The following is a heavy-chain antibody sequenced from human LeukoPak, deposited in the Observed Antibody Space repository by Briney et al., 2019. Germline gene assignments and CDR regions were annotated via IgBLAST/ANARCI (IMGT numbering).Heavy chain of an antibody. CDR1: GYSISSGYY. V-gene: IGHV4-38-2*02. J-gene: IGHJ4*02. CDR2: IYYSGTI. CDR3: ARDSDQGGIDY. D-gene: IGHD3-16*01. Sequence: SETLSLTCTVSGYSISSGYYWGWIRQPPGKGLDWIGTIYYSGTIYYNSSLKSRVTISVDRSKNQLSLKLSSLTAADTAVYFCARDSDQGGIDYWGQGTLVTVSS.